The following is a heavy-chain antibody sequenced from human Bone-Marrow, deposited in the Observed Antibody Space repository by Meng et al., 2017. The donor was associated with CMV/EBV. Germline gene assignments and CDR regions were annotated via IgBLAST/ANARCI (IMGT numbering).Heavy chain of an antibody. CDR2: IKPDSGAT. CDR1: GFYFSDHF. D-gene: IGHD3-10*01. J-gene: IGHJ6*01. V-gene: IGHV1-2*02. CDR3: ARGLGHRNGMDV. Sequence: ASVKVSCKTSGFYFSDHFMHWVRQAPGQGLEWMGWIKPDSGATNYAQTFRGRVTLTTDSSISTAYMDLIRLTSDDTAVYYCARGLGHRNGMDVWGQGTTVTVSS.